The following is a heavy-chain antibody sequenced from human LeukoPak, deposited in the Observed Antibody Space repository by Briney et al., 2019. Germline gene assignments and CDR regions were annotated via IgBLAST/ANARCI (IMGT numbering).Heavy chain of an antibody. CDR2: INSDGSIT. D-gene: IGHD5-18*01. Sequence: GGSPRLSCAASGFTFTTYWMHWVRQAPGKGLVWVSHINSDGSITRYADSVKGRFTISRDNAKNTLYLQMNSLRAEDTAVYYCARDAVDTANAVWGQGTTVTVSS. CDR3: ARDAVDTANAV. J-gene: IGHJ6*02. V-gene: IGHV3-74*01. CDR1: GFTFTTYW.